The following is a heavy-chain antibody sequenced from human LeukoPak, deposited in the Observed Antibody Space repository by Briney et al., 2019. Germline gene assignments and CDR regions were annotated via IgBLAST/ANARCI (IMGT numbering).Heavy chain of an antibody. CDR1: GGTFSSYA. V-gene: IGHV1-69*13. CDR2: IIPIFGTA. J-gene: IGHJ5*02. D-gene: IGHD3/OR15-3a*01. CDR3: ARATWTILNWFDP. Sequence: GASVKVSCTASGGTFSSYAISWVRQAPGQGLEWMGGIIPIFGTANYAQKFQGRVTITADESTSTAYMELSSLRSEDTAVYYCARATWTILNWFDPWGQGTLVTVSS.